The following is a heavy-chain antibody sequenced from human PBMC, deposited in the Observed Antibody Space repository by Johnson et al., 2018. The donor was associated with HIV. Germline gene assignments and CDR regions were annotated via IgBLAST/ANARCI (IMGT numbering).Heavy chain of an antibody. CDR3: AKAELVDWSCSSAFDI. CDR1: GFTFSSYA. J-gene: IGHJ3*02. D-gene: IGHD3-3*01. V-gene: IGHV3-23*04. Sequence: VQLVESGGGLVQPGGSLRLSCAASGFTFSSYAMSWVRQAPGKGLEWVSAISGSGGSTYYADSVKGRFTISRDNSKNTRYLQMNSLRAEDTAGYYCAKAELVDWSCSSAFDIWGQGTMVTVSS. CDR2: ISGSGGST.